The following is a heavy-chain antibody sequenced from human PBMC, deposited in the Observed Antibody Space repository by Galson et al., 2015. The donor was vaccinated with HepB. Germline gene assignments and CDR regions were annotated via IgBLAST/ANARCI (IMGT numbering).Heavy chain of an antibody. V-gene: IGHV3-9*01. CDR1: GFTFDDYA. CDR2: ISWNSGSI. J-gene: IGHJ4*02. D-gene: IGHD3-3*01. CDR3: AKAPGLRFLEWLFYFDY. Sequence: SLRLSCAASGFTFDDYAMHWVRQAPGKGLEWVSGISWNSGSIGYADSVKGRFTISRDNAKNSLYLQMNSLRAEDTALYYCAKAPGLRFLEWLFYFDYWGQGTLVTVSS.